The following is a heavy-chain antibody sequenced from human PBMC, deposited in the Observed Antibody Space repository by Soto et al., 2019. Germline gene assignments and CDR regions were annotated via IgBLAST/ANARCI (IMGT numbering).Heavy chain of an antibody. CDR2: INHSGST. CDR1: GGSFSGYC. Sequence: SETRSLTCGVYGGSFSGYCWSWIRQPPGKGLEWIGEINHSGSTNYNPSLKSRVTISVDTSKNQFSLKLSSVTAADTAVYYCARGRYNWNYWGQGTLVTVSS. V-gene: IGHV4-34*01. J-gene: IGHJ4*02. D-gene: IGHD1-20*01. CDR3: ARGRYNWNY.